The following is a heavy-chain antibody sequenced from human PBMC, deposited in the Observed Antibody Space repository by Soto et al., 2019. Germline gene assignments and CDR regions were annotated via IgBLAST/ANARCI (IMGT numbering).Heavy chain of an antibody. Sequence: PGESLKLSCKGSGYSFTSYWISWVRQMPGKGLEWTGRIDPSDSYTNYSPSFQGHVTISADKSISTAYLQWSSLKASDTAMYYCATAYSSSSYYYGMDVWGQGTTVTVSS. V-gene: IGHV5-10-1*01. CDR2: IDPSDSYT. CDR3: ATAYSSSSYYYGMDV. D-gene: IGHD6-13*01. J-gene: IGHJ6*02. CDR1: GYSFTSYW.